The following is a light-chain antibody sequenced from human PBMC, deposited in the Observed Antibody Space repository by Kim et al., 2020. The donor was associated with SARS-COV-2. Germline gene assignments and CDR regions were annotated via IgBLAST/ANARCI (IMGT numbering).Light chain of an antibody. Sequence: EIVMTQSPATLSLSPGERATLSCRASQSVSSYSAWYQQKPGQAPRLLIYDAYKRATGIPARFSGSGSGTEFTLTISSLEPEDFAVYYCQQRYTWPQLTFGGGTKVDIK. CDR2: DAY. CDR3: QQRYTWPQLT. J-gene: IGKJ4*01. CDR1: QSVSSY. V-gene: IGKV3-11*01.